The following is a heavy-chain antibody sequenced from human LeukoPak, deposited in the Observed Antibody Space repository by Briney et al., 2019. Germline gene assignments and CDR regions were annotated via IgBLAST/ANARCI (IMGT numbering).Heavy chain of an antibody. J-gene: IGHJ4*02. V-gene: IGHV3-23*01. Sequence: PGGSLRLSCAASGFTFSSYAMSWVRQAPGKGLEWVSAISGSGGSTYYADSVKGRFTISRDNSKNTLYLQMNSLRAEDTAVYYCAKAFNSGYSGMPDYWGQGTLVTVSS. D-gene: IGHD1-26*01. CDR3: AKAFNSGYSGMPDY. CDR2: ISGSGGST. CDR1: GFTFSSYA.